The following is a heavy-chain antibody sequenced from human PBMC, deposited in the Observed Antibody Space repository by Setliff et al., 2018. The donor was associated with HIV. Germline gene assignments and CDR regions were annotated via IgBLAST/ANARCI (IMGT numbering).Heavy chain of an antibody. Sequence: SETLSLTCTVSGGSISGSSYYWGWIRQPPGKGLEWIGSIFYSGSTYYNPSLKSRPTISVDTSKNQFSLKLNSVTAADTAVYYCARLAIPAATTDYWGQGTLVTVSS. V-gene: IGHV4-39*01. D-gene: IGHD2-2*01. CDR1: GGSISGSSYY. CDR3: ARLAIPAATTDY. J-gene: IGHJ4*02. CDR2: IFYSGST.